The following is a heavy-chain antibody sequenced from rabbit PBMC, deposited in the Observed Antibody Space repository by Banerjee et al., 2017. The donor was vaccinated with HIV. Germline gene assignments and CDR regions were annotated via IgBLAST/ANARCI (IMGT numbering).Heavy chain of an antibody. CDR3: AREYDDFGDWRL. D-gene: IGHD2-1*01. J-gene: IGHJ3*01. CDR2: IYPGSSGST. CDR1: GFSFSSNYY. V-gene: IGHV1S45*01. Sequence: QEQLVESGGGLVQPEGSLTPTCTASGFSFSSNYYMSWVRQAPGKGLEWIACIYPGSSGSTWYASWVNGRFTISKTSSTTVTLQMTSLTAADTATYFCAREYDDFGDWRLWGQGTLVTVS.